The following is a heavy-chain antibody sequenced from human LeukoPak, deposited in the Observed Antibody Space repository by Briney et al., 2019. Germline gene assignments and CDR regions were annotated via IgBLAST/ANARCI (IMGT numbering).Heavy chain of an antibody. J-gene: IGHJ4*02. D-gene: IGHD3-10*01. V-gene: IGHV1-2*02. CDR2: NNPNSGGT. Sequence: GASVKVSCKASGYTFTGYYMHWVRQAPGQGLEWMGWNNPNSGGTNYAQKFQGRVTMTRDTSISTAYMGLSRLRSDDTAVYYCARDYYGSGSYYNVLYYFDYWGQGTLVTVSS. CDR1: GYTFTGYY. CDR3: ARDYYGSGSYYNVLYYFDY.